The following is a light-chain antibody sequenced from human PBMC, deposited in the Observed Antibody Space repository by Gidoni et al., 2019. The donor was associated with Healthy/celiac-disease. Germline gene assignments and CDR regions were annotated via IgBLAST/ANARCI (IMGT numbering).Light chain of an antibody. CDR2: DAS. J-gene: IGKJ2*01. V-gene: IGKV3-20*01. CDR3: QQYGSSLYT. Sequence: EIVLTQSPGTLSLSPGERATLSCRASQSGSSNYLAWYQQKPGQAPRLLIYDASSRATGIPDRFSGSGSGTDFTLTISRLEPEDFAVYYCQQYGSSLYTFGQGTKLEIK. CDR1: QSGSSNY.